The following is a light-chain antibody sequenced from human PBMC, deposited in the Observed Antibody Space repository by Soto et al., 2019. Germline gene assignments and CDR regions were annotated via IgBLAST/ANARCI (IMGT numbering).Light chain of an antibody. CDR1: QTVSSNY. V-gene: IGKV3-20*01. CDR3: QHYGSSWT. Sequence: EIVLTQSPGTLSLSPGERATLSCRASQTVSSNYLAWFKQKGGQAPRLLIFGASSRAAGIPDRFSGSVSGTDFILTISRLEREDFAVYYCQHYGSSWTFGQGTKVEI. J-gene: IGKJ1*01. CDR2: GAS.